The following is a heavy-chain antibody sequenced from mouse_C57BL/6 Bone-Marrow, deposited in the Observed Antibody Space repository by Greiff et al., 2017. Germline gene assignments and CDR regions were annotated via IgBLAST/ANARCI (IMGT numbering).Heavy chain of an antibody. CDR1: GFTFSSYG. V-gene: IGHV5-6*01. Sequence: EVQLQESGGDLVKPGGSLKLSCAASGFTFSSYGMSWVRQTPDKRLEWVATISSGGSYTYYPDSVKGRFTISRDNAKNTLDLQMSSLKSEDTAMYYCARQGYYGSSTAYWGQGTLVTVSA. J-gene: IGHJ3*01. CDR3: ARQGYYGSSTAY. CDR2: ISSGGSYT. D-gene: IGHD1-1*01.